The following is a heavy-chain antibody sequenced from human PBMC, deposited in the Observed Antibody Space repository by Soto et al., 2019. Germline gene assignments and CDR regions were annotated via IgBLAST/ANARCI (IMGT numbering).Heavy chain of an antibody. D-gene: IGHD3-10*01. CDR3: AREQIGVAGSTYDY. CDR2: IWYDGSRT. Sequence: QVQRVESGGGVVQPGTSLRLSCAASGFTFSTYGMHWVRQAPGKGLDWVALIWYDGSRTHYAESVKGRFTISRDNSKNTLFLQMNSLRVEDMAGYYCAREQIGVAGSTYDYWGQGTLVTVSS. V-gene: IGHV3-33*01. CDR1: GFTFSTYG. J-gene: IGHJ4*02.